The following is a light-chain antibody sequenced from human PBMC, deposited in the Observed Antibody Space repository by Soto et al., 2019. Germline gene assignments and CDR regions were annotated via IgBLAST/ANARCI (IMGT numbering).Light chain of an antibody. CDR3: QQYGSSPLT. CDR2: GAS. J-gene: IGKJ1*01. V-gene: IGKV3-20*01. CDR1: QSLSSTY. Sequence: EIVLTQSPGTLSMSPGERVTLSCRASQSLSSTYLAWYQQKPGQAPRLLIYGASNRATGIPDRFSGSGSGTDVTLTINRLEPEDFALYYCQQYGSSPLTFGQGTKVEIK.